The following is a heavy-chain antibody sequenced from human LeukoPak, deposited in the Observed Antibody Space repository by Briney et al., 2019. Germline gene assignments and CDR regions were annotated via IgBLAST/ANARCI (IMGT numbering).Heavy chain of an antibody. CDR1: GYRFTKFW. CDR3: ARGGDDYNWRDAFDI. J-gene: IGHJ3*02. V-gene: IGHV5-51*01. CDR2: ISPGDSDT. Sequence: GESLKISCKASGYRFTKFWIGWVRQMPGKGLEWMGIISPGDSDTRYSPSFQGQVSISVDKSITTAYLQWNNLKASDTAIYYCARGGDDYNWRDAFDIWGQGTMVVVSS. D-gene: IGHD5-24*01.